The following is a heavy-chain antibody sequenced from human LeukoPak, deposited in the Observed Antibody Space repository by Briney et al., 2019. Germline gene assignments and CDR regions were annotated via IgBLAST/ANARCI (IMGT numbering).Heavy chain of an antibody. J-gene: IGHJ6*03. CDR3: AKDGVDIVVVPAAINYYYYMDV. CDR1: GFTFTNYA. CDR2: ISGSGDST. Sequence: PGGSLRLSCTASGFTFTNYAMSWVRQAPGKGLEWLSSISGSGDSTSYADSVEGRFTISRDNSKNTVYLQMNSLRAEDTAVYYCAKDGVDIVVVPAAINYYYYMDVWGKGTTVTVSS. D-gene: IGHD2-2*02. V-gene: IGHV3-23*01.